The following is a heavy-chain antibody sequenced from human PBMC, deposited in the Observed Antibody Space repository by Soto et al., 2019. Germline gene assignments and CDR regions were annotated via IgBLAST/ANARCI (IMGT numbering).Heavy chain of an antibody. D-gene: IGHD1-26*01. CDR1: GGSISSGGYS. V-gene: IGHV4-30-2*01. J-gene: IGHJ6*02. CDR3: ASSSGSYPYYYYGMDV. Sequence: PSETLSLTCAVSGGSISSGGYSWSWIRQPPGKGLEWIGYIYHSGSTNYNPSLKSRVTISVDTSKNQFSLKLSSVTAADTAVYYCASSSGSYPYYYYGMDVWGQGTTVTVSS. CDR2: IYHSGST.